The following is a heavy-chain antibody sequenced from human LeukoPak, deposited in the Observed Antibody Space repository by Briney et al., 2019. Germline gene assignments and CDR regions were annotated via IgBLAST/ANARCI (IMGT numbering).Heavy chain of an antibody. CDR3: ARGPSTGAFDI. CDR1: GYTFIDYY. J-gene: IGHJ3*02. CDR2: VNPTSGGT. Sequence: ASVKVSCKASGYTFIDYYMQWLRQAPGQGLEWKGWVNPTSGGTDSAQKFQGRVTMTRDTSISTAYMELSRLTSDDTAVYYCARGPSTGAFDIWGQGTMVTVSS. V-gene: IGHV1-2*02.